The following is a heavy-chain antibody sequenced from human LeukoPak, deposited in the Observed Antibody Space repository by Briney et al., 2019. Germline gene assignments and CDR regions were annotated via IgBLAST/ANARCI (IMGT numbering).Heavy chain of an antibody. V-gene: IGHV3-74*01. CDR1: GFTLSNYW. D-gene: IGHD5-18*01. Sequence: GGSLGLSCAASGFTLSNYWMHWVRQAPGQGLVWVSRISSDESTTTYADSVKGRFTISRDNAKNTLYLQMNSLRAEDTAVYYCVRSTHGYNYWGQGTLVTVSS. J-gene: IGHJ4*02. CDR3: VRSTHGYNY. CDR2: ISSDESTT.